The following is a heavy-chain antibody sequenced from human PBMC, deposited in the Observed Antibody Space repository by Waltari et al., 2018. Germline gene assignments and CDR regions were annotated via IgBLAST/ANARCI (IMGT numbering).Heavy chain of an antibody. J-gene: IGHJ6*02. CDR3: TTDRAAVGAMRYSYYFSGMDV. V-gene: IGHV3-15*06. CDR2: IKGKTEGGTT. D-gene: IGHD5-18*01. CDR1: GFICSNAW. Sequence: EQLVESGGGLIDRGGSLTLSLRGSGFICSNAWLSWVGVAPGKGLEWVGRIKGKTEGGTTNYAPSVRDRFTISRDDAQNTLFLHMTSLNTEDTGLYYCTTDRAAVGAMRYSYYFSGMDVWGQGTTVTVS.